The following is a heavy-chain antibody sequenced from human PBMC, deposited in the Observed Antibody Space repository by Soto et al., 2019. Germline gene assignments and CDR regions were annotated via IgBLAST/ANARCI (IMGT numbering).Heavy chain of an antibody. CDR2: ISSSGSPI. D-gene: IGHD2-2*01. CDR3: ARGRQYQYMDV. Sequence: GGSLRLSCAASGFTFSYNYMNWVRQAPGKGLEWVSYISSSGSPIYYADSVKGRFTISRDNARNSLYLQMNSLRADDTAVYYCARGRQYQYMDVWGKGTTVTVSS. J-gene: IGHJ6*03. V-gene: IGHV3-48*01. CDR1: GFTFSYNY.